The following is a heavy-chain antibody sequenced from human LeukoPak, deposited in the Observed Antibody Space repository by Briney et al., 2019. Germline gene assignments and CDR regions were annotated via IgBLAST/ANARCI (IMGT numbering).Heavy chain of an antibody. J-gene: IGHJ3*01. Sequence: GGSLRLSCAASGFTFNTFNMNWVRQAPGKGLEWISVIYSGGSTYYADSVKGRFSISRDNSRDTVSLQMNSLRAEDTAVYYCARGDSYYYDTSGLPHAFDVWGQGTMVTVSS. D-gene: IGHD3-22*01. CDR1: GFTFNTFN. V-gene: IGHV3-66*02. CDR3: ARGDSYYYDTSGLPHAFDV. CDR2: IYSGGST.